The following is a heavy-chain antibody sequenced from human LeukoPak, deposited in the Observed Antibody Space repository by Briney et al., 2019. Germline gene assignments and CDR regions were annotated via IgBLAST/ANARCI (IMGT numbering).Heavy chain of an antibody. CDR1: GFALSSYA. CDR3: ARDRGTTPPYDYFDD. CDR2: ISYDGSNK. V-gene: IGHV3-30*04. Sequence: GRSLRLSCAASGFALSSYAMHWVRQAPGKGLEWVAVISYDGSNKYYADSVKGRFTISRDNDSKNPLYLQMNSLRPEDTAVYYWARDRGTTPPYDYFDDWGRGTLVTVSS. D-gene: IGHD3-16*01. J-gene: IGHJ4*02.